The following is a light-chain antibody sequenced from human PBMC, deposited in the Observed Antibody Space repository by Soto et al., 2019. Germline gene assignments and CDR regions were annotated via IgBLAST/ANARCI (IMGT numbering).Light chain of an antibody. J-gene: IGLJ3*02. CDR2: EVS. CDR3: SSYAGSNNCV. Sequence: QSALTQPPSASGSPGQSVTISCTGTSSDVGGYNYVSCYQQHPGKAPKLMIYEVSKRPSGVPDRVSGSKSGNTASRTVSGLKAKDEAECYCSSYAGSNNCVFGGGTKLTVL. V-gene: IGLV2-8*01. CDR1: SSDVGGYNY.